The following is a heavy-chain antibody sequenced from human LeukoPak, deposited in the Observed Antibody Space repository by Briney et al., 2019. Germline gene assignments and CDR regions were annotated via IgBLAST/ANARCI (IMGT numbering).Heavy chain of an antibody. CDR3: AGTTIVVVTADRYYGMDV. J-gene: IGHJ6*02. CDR1: GGSFSGYY. Sequence: PSETLSLTCAVYGGSFSGYYWSWIRQPPGKGLEWIGEINRSGSTNYNPSLKSRVTISVDTSKNQFSLKLSSVTAVDTAVYYCAGTTIVVVTADRYYGMDVWGQGTTVTVSS. V-gene: IGHV4-34*01. D-gene: IGHD2-21*02. CDR2: INRSGST.